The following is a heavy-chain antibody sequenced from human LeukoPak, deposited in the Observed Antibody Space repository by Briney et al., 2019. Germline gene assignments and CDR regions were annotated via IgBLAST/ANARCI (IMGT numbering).Heavy chain of an antibody. J-gene: IGHJ5*01. CDR3: ARRMGGIINSFDS. CDR2: IYYIGST. V-gene: IGHV4-59*01. D-gene: IGHD3-10*01. Sequence: SETLSLTCTVSGGSLSSYYWSWIRQPPGKGLERVGYIYYIGSTNYNPSLKSRVTISVDTSKNQFSLKLSSVTAADTAVYFCARRMGGIINSFDSWGPGSLVTVSS. CDR1: GGSLSSYY.